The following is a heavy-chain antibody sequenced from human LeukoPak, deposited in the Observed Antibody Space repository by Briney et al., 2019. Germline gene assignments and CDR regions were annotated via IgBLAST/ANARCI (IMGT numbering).Heavy chain of an antibody. V-gene: IGHV3-21*01. CDR3: ARAKDTAMVFDY. CDR1: GFTFSSYW. Sequence: GGSLRLSCAASGFTFSSYWMSWVRQAPGKGLEWVSSISSSSSYIYYADSVKGRFTISRDNAKNSLYLQMNSLRAEDTAVYYCARAKDTAMVFDYWGQGTLVTVSS. D-gene: IGHD5-18*01. J-gene: IGHJ4*02. CDR2: ISSSSSYI.